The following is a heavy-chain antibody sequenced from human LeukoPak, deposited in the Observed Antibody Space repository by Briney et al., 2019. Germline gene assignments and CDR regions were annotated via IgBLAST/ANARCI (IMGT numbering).Heavy chain of an antibody. CDR2: IIPIFGTA. CDR3: ARGWEIVGATPYYYYMDV. CDR1: GGTFSSYA. V-gene: IGHV1-69*13. Sequence: ASVKVSCKASGGTFSSYAISWVRQAPGQGLEWMGGIIPIFGTANYAQKFQGRVTITADESTSTAYMELSSLRSEDTAVYYCARGWEIVGATPYYYYMDVWGKGTTVTVSS. D-gene: IGHD1-26*01. J-gene: IGHJ6*03.